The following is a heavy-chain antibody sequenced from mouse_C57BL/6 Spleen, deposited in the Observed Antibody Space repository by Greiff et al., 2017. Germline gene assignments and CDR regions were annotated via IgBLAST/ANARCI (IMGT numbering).Heavy chain of an antibody. D-gene: IGHD2-4*01. CDR2: INPSSGYT. V-gene: IGHV1-4*01. J-gene: IGHJ4*01. CDR1: GYTFTSYT. Sequence: QVQLQQSGAELARPGASVKMSCKASGYTFTSYTMHWVKQRPGQGLEWIGYINPSSGYTKYNQKFKDKATLTADKSSSTAYMQLSRLTSEDSAVYYCARRDYDDYAMDYWGQGTSVTVSA. CDR3: ARRDYDDYAMDY.